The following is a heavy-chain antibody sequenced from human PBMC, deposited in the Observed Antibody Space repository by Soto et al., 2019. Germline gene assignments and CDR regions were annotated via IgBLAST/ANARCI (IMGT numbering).Heavy chain of an antibody. CDR1: GGSISSGGYY. J-gene: IGHJ3*02. V-gene: IGHV4-31*03. CDR2: IYYSGST. CDR3: ARLGYSGYDNAFDI. D-gene: IGHD5-12*01. Sequence: SETLSLTCTVSGGSISSGGYYWSWIRQHPGKGLEWIGYIYYSGSTYYNPSLKSRVTISVDTSKNQFSLKLSSVTAADTAVYYCARLGYSGYDNAFDIWGQGTMVTVSS.